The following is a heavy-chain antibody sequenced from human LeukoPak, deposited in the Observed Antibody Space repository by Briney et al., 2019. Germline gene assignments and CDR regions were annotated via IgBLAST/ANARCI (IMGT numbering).Heavy chain of an antibody. J-gene: IGHJ6*02. CDR2: IYYSGST. CDR3: ARGRYRALPYYYYGLDV. CDR1: GGSISSYY. Sequence: SETLSLTCTVSGGSISSYYWSWIRQPPGKGLEWIGYIYYSGSTNYNPSLKSRVTISVDTSKNQFSLKLSSVTAADTAVYYCARGRYRALPYYYYGLDVWGQGTTVTVSS. V-gene: IGHV4-59*08. D-gene: IGHD3-16*02.